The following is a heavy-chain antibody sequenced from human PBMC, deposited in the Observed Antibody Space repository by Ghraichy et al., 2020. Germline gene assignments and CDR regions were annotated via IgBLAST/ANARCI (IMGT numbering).Heavy chain of an antibody. CDR3: ARDRGYYDSSGYLY. J-gene: IGHJ4*02. D-gene: IGHD3-22*01. CDR2: IYYSGST. Sequence: SETLSLTCTVSGGSISSYYWSWIRQPPGKGLEWIGYIYYSGSTNYNPSLKSRVTISVDTSKNQFSLKLSSVTAADTAVYYCARDRGYYDSSGYLYWGQGTLVTVSS. V-gene: IGHV4-59*01. CDR1: GGSISSYY.